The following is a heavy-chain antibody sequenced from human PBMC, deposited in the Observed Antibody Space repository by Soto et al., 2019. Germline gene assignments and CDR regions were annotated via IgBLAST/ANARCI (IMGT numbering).Heavy chain of an antibody. Sequence: QLQLQESGPGLVKPSETLSLTCNVSGGSIRSSPYYWGWIRQPPGKGLEWIGSIFYSGSTYYNPSLKSRVTMSVDTSKNQFSLKLKSVTAADTAVYYCASQGIAVAVRPYYYYYMDVWGKGTTVTVSS. J-gene: IGHJ6*03. CDR2: IFYSGST. CDR3: ASQGIAVAVRPYYYYYMDV. D-gene: IGHD6-19*01. CDR1: GGSIRSSPYY. V-gene: IGHV4-39*01.